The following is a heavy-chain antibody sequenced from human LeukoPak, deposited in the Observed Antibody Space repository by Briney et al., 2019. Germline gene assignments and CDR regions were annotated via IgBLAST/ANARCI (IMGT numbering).Heavy chain of an antibody. D-gene: IGHD3-16*01. CDR2: IYSAGSI. CDR1: GFTVSSNS. Sequence: GGSLRLSCTVSGFTVSSNSMSWVRQAPGKGLEWVSFIYSAGSIYYSDSVKGRFTISIDNSKNTLYLQMNSLRAEDTAVYYCARRAGAYTHPYDYWGQGTLVTVSS. J-gene: IGHJ4*02. CDR3: ARRAGAYTHPYDY. V-gene: IGHV3-53*01.